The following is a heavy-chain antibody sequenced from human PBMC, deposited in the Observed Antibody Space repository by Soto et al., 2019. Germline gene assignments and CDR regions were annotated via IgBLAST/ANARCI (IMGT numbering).Heavy chain of an antibody. CDR1: GGSISSSGHY. J-gene: IGHJ3*02. D-gene: IGHD3-22*01. CDR2: IYYSGST. Sequence: QLQLQESGPQLVKPSEPLCLTCTVSGGSISSSGHYWGWIRQPPGKGLEWIGSIYYSGSTYYTPSLRSRVTIFVDTSRNQFSLELISVTAADTALYYCARLVLYDHAFDIWGQGTMVTVSS. CDR3: ARLVLYDHAFDI. V-gene: IGHV4-39*01.